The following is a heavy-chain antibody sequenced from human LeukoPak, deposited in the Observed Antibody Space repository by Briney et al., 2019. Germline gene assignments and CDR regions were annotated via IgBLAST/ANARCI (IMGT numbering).Heavy chain of an antibody. Sequence: ASVKVSCKASGYTFTDYYMHWVRQAPGQGLEWMGWINPNSGGTNYAQKFQGRVTMTRDTSISTAYMELSRLGSDDTAVYYCARESIAAAGDYYYYYMDVWGKGTTVTISS. D-gene: IGHD6-13*01. V-gene: IGHV1-2*02. CDR3: ARESIAAAGDYYYYYMDV. J-gene: IGHJ6*03. CDR2: INPNSGGT. CDR1: GYTFTDYY.